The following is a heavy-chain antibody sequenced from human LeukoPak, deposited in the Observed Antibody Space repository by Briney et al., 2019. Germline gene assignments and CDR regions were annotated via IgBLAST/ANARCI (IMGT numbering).Heavy chain of an antibody. CDR2: ISSSGSTK. CDR3: ARDRGWDGYGYAFLDY. Sequence: GGSLRLSCTVSGFNFKNYEMKWVRQAPGKGLGGIAYISSSGSTKKYADSVKGRFTMSRDNAKNAVYMEMNSLRVEDTAVYYCARDRGWDGYGYAFLDYWGHGTLVTVSS. D-gene: IGHD5-12*01. V-gene: IGHV3-48*03. J-gene: IGHJ4*01. CDR1: GFNFKNYE.